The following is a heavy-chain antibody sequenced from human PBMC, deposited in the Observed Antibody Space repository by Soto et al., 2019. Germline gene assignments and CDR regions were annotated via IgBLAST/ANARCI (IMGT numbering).Heavy chain of an antibody. V-gene: IGHV3-23*01. D-gene: IGHD2-21*02. Sequence: GGSLRLSCAASGFTFSSYAMSWVRQAPGKGLEWVSAISGSGGSTYYADSVKGRFTISRDNSKNTLYLQMNSLRAEDAAVYYCAKVRAYCGGDCYSPYYYYGMDVWGQGTTVT. CDR2: ISGSGGST. J-gene: IGHJ6*02. CDR3: AKVRAYCGGDCYSPYYYYGMDV. CDR1: GFTFSSYA.